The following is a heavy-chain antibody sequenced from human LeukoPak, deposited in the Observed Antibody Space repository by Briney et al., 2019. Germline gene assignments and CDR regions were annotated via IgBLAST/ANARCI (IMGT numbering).Heavy chain of an antibody. D-gene: IGHD3-10*01. V-gene: IGHV3-48*02. CDR2: ISSSSSTI. CDR3: ARGPMVRGVWSYYYGMDV. J-gene: IGHJ6*02. CDR1: GFTFSSYA. Sequence: GGSLRLSCAASGFTFSSYAMSWVRQAPGKGLEWVSYISSSSSTIYYADSVKGRFTISRDNAKNSLYLQMNSLRDEDTAVYYCARGPMVRGVWSYYYGMDVWGQGTTVTVSS.